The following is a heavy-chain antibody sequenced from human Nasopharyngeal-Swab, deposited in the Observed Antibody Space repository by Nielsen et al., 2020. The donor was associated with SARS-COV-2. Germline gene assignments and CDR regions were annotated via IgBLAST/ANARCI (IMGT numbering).Heavy chain of an antibody. J-gene: IGHJ5*02. CDR2: IYTSGST. CDR1: GGSISSGSYY. V-gene: IGHV4-61*02. Sequence: SETLSLTCTVSGGSISSGSYYWSWIRQPAGKGLEWIGRIYTSGSTNYNPSLKSRVTISVDTSKNQFSLKLSSVTAAETAVYYCARGIKYSGNWFDPWGQGTLVTVSS. CDR3: ARGIKYSGNWFDP. D-gene: IGHD2-21*01.